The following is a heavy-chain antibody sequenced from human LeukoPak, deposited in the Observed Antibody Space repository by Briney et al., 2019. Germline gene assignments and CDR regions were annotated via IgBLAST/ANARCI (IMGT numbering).Heavy chain of an antibody. D-gene: IGHD2-2*01. CDR1: GYTFSKYG. V-gene: IGHV1-18*04. Sequence: VSVKVSCKASGYTFSKYGVSWVRQAPVQGLEWMGWISGYNGNTDYAQKFQDRVSMTTDTSTSTVYLELRSLRSDDTAVYYCARSVNVKPYCNTISCSGEGMDVWGQGTTVTVSS. J-gene: IGHJ6*02. CDR2: ISGYNGNT. CDR3: ARSVNVKPYCNTISCSGEGMDV.